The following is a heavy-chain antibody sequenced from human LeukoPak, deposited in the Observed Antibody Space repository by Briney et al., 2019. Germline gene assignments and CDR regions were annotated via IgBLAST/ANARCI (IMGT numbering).Heavy chain of an antibody. J-gene: IGHJ4*02. CDR3: ATAPNPDYFDY. V-gene: IGHV4-59*01. CDR1: GDSIGQDY. Sequence: SETLSLTCTVSGDSIGQDYWNWIRQPPGRGLEWIGHISDSGSANYNPSLKSRVTISVDRSKSQFSLRLNSMTAADTAFYYCATAPNPDYFDYWGQGTLATVSS. CDR2: ISDSGSA. D-gene: IGHD3-16*01.